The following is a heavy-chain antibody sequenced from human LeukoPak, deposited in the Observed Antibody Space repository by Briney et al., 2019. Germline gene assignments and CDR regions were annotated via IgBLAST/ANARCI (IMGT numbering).Heavy chain of an antibody. J-gene: IGHJ5*02. Sequence: GGSPKISCQGSGYSFTNYWIGWVRQLPGKGLEWMGIIFPGDSHTRYSPSFQGQVTMSADKSISTAYLQWSSLRASDTAMYYCARSSVNWFDPWGQGTLVTVSS. D-gene: IGHD3-3*01. CDR3: ARSSVNWFDP. CDR1: GYSFTNYW. CDR2: IFPGDSHT. V-gene: IGHV5-51*01.